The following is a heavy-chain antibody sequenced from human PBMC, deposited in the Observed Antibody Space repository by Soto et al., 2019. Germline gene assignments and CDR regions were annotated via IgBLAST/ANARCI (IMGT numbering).Heavy chain of an antibody. V-gene: IGHV3-7*05. CDR1: GFTFSSYW. J-gene: IGHJ2*01. CDR2: IKQDGSEK. Sequence: EVQLVESGGGLVQPGGSLRLSCAASGFTFSSYWMSWVRQAPGKGLEWVANIKQDGSEKYYVDSVKGRFTISRDNAKNSLYLQTNSLRAEDTAVYYCARERGYSYGDIFDLWGRGTLVTVSS. D-gene: IGHD5-18*01. CDR3: ARERGYSYGDIFDL.